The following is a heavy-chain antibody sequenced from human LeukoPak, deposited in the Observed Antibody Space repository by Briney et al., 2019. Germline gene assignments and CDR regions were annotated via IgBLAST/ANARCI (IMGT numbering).Heavy chain of an antibody. Sequence: ASVKVSCKASAYTFTSYAISWMRQAPGQGLEWMGWINPNSGGTNYAQKFQGWVTMTRDTSISTAYMELSRLRSDDTAVYYCARGWYCSGGSCYSVYGMDVWGQGTTVTVSS. D-gene: IGHD2-15*01. V-gene: IGHV1-2*04. CDR3: ARGWYCSGGSCYSVYGMDV. J-gene: IGHJ6*02. CDR1: AYTFTSYA. CDR2: INPNSGGT.